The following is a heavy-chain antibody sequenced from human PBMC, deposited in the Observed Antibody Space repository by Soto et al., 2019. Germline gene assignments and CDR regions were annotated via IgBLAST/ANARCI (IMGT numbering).Heavy chain of an antibody. Sequence: LRLSCVASGFTFSNYAMHWVRQAPGKGLGWVAVISSDGSEKYYLDSVRDRFTISRDNSKNTLYLQMNNLRPEDTAMYYCANSWTTLTTGFDFWGQGALVTVSS. V-gene: IGHV3-30*18. D-gene: IGHD4-17*01. CDR1: GFTFSNYA. J-gene: IGHJ4*02. CDR3: ANSWTTLTTGFDF. CDR2: ISSDGSEK.